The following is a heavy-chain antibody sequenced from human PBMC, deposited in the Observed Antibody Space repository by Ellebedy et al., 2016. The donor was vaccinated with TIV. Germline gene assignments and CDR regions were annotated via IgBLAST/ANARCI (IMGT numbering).Heavy chain of an antibody. CDR2: IRQDGSEK. V-gene: IGHV3-7*01. CDR3: ATDGSYGDYLSPTHAFEI. CDR1: GFSFRSYW. D-gene: IGHD3-16*01. Sequence: GESLKISCAASGFSFRSYWMSWVRQVPGKGLEWVANIRQDGSEKYYVDSVKGRFTISRDNAKRTLDLQMNSLRAEDTAIYYCATDGSYGDYLSPTHAFEIWGQGTLVTVSP. J-gene: IGHJ3*02.